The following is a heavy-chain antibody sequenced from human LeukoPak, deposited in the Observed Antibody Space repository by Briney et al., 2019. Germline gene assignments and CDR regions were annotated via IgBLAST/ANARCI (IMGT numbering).Heavy chain of an antibody. J-gene: IGHJ3*02. V-gene: IGHV4-31*03. Sequence: PSQTLSLTCTVSGGSISSGGYYWSWIRQHPGKGLEWIGYIYYSGSTYYNPSLKSRVTISVDTSKNQFSLKLSSVTAAGTAVYYCARRPAAAGTTFAFDIWGQGTMVTVSS. CDR3: ARRPAAAGTTFAFDI. CDR1: GGSISSGGYY. D-gene: IGHD6-13*01. CDR2: IYYSGST.